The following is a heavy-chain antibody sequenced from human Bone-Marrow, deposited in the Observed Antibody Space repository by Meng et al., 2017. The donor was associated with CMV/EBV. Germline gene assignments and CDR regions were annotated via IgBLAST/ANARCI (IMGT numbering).Heavy chain of an antibody. CDR3: ARGRLGGAARPRFVDY. D-gene: IGHD6-6*01. CDR1: GGSVSSGSHY. Sequence: SETLSLTCTVSGGSVSSGSHYWSWIRQPPGKELEWIGYIYYSGSAKYNPSLKSRVTISVDTSKNQFSLKLTSVTAADTAVYYCARGRLGGAARPRFVDYWGQGTLVTVSS. V-gene: IGHV4-61*01. CDR2: IYYSGSA. J-gene: IGHJ4*02.